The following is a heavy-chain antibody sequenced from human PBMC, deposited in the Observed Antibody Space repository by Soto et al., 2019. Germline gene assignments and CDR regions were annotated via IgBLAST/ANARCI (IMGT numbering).Heavy chain of an antibody. CDR1: GFTFSSYA. D-gene: IGHD2-2*01. CDR3: AKRYCRSTSCYFDS. Sequence: EVQLLESGGGLVQPGGSLRLSCAASGFTFSSYAMSWVRQAPGKGLEWVSAISGSGGSTYYADSVKGRFTISRDNSKNTLYLQLNSLRDNDTAVYYCAKRYCRSTSCYFDSWGQGTLVTVSS. J-gene: IGHJ4*02. CDR2: ISGSGGST. V-gene: IGHV3-23*01.